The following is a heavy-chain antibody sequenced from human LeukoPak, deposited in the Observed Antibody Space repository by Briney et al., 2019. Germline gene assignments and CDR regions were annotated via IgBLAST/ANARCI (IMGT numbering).Heavy chain of an antibody. CDR3: AREKASMLDY. D-gene: IGHD2/OR15-2a*01. J-gene: IGHJ4*02. CDR2: TYYRSKWYN. Sequence: SQTLSLTCAISGDSVSSNSGSWHWIRQSPSRGLEWLGRTYYRSKWYNDYAVSVNSRITINPDASNNQLSLQLSSVTPEDTAVYYCAREKASMLDYWGQGTLVTVSS. CDR1: GDSVSSNSGS. V-gene: IGHV6-1*01.